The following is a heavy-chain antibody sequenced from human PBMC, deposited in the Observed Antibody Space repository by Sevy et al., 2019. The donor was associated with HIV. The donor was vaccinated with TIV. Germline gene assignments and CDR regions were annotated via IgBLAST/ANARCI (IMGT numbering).Heavy chain of an antibody. Sequence: SETLSLSCSVSGGSVSSGTYYWSWIRQPPGKGLEGIGHIYKTGSTNYKLSLQSRVTISVDTSTNQFSLRLRSVTAVDTAVYYCARVPRGQLWYSGSLGGYYYHMDVWGKGTTVTVSS. J-gene: IGHJ6*03. CDR2: IYKTGST. V-gene: IGHV4-61*01. CDR3: ARVPRGQLWYSGSLGGYYYHMDV. CDR1: GGSVSSGTYY. D-gene: IGHD3-16*01.